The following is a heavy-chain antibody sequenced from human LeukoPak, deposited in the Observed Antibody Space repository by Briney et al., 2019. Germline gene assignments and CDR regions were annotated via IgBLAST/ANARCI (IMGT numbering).Heavy chain of an antibody. V-gene: IGHV4-39*07. Sequence: SETLSLTCTVSGGSISSSSYYWGWIRQPPGKGLEWIGSIYYSGSTNYNPYLRSRVTISVDMSKNQFSLKLSSVTAADTAVYYCARVAGQQWLEYNWFDPWGQGTLVTVSS. CDR3: ARVAGQQWLEYNWFDP. CDR2: IYYSGST. J-gene: IGHJ5*02. CDR1: GGSISSSSYY. D-gene: IGHD6-19*01.